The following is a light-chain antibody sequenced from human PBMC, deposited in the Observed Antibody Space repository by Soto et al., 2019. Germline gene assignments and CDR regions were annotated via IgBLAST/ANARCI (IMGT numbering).Light chain of an antibody. J-gene: IGKJ1*01. Sequence: EIGVTQSPGTLSLSPGERATLSCRASQSVSNNYLAWYQQKPGQAPRLLIYGASNRATGIPDRFSGSGSGTDFTLTISRLEPEDFAVYYCQQYGSSGTFAQGTKVDIK. CDR3: QQYGSSGT. CDR1: QSVSNNY. V-gene: IGKV3-20*01. CDR2: GAS.